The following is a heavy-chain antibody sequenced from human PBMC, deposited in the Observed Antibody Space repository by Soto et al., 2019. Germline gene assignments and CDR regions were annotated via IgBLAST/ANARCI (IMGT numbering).Heavy chain of an antibody. J-gene: IGHJ4*02. D-gene: IGHD2-21*01. CDR1: GFPFNDYY. CDR3: IRGGGGGLFEH. V-gene: IGHV3-11*06. CDR2: ISPKSTFR. Sequence: PGGSLRLSCATSGFPFNDYYMTWIRQAPGKGLEWLSHISPKSTFRNYAHSVKGRFTISRDNTESSLFLQMMSLGADDTAVYSCIRGGGGGLFEHWGQGVLVTVYS.